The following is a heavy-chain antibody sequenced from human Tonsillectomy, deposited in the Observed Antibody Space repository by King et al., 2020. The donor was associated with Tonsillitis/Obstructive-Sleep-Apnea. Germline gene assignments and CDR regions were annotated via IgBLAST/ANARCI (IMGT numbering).Heavy chain of an antibody. V-gene: IGHV4-4*02. CDR1: GGSISSSNW. J-gene: IGHJ3*02. CDR3: ARGLYGDYENAFDI. D-gene: IGHD4-17*01. CDR2: IYHSGST. Sequence: VQLQESGPGLVKPSGTLSLTCAVSGGSISSSNWWSWVRQPPGKGLEWIGEIYHSGSTNYNPSPKSRVTLSVDKSKNQFSLKLRSVTAADTAVYYCARGLYGDYENAFDIWGQGTMVTVSS.